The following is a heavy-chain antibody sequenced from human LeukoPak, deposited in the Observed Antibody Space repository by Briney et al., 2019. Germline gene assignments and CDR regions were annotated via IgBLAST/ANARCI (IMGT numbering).Heavy chain of an antibody. Sequence: ASVKVSCKASGGTFSSYAISWVRQAPGQGLEWMGGIIPIFGTANYAQKFQGRVTITADESTSTAYMELSSLRSEDTAAYYCARHHYSSGWYGWFDPWGQGTLVTVSS. CDR1: GGTFSSYA. CDR3: ARHHYSSGWYGWFDP. D-gene: IGHD6-19*01. CDR2: IIPIFGTA. V-gene: IGHV1-69*13. J-gene: IGHJ5*02.